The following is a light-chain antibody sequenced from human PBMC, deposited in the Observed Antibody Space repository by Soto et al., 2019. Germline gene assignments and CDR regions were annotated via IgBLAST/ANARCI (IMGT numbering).Light chain of an antibody. CDR2: VAT. CDR1: QSVTNSY. J-gene: IGKJ1*01. V-gene: IGKV3-20*01. CDR3: QQYGSSPWT. Sequence: EIVLTQSPGTLSLSPGERATLSCRASQSVTNSYIAWYQKKPGQPPRLLIYVATSRATGTPDRFTGSGYGAEFTLTITRLEPEDFAVYSCQQYGSSPWTFGQGTKVEIK.